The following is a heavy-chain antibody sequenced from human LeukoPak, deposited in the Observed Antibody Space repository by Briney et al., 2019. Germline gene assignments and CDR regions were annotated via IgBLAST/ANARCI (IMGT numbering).Heavy chain of an antibody. Sequence: SETLSLTCTVSGVSISSYYLSWIRQPPGEGLEWVGYIYYSGNTNYNPSLKSRVTISVDTSKNQFPLKLSSVTAADTAVYYCARELTTVPYYFDYWGQGTLVTVSS. CDR3: ARELTTVPYYFDY. CDR1: GVSISSYY. D-gene: IGHD4-17*01. CDR2: IYYSGNT. V-gene: IGHV4-59*01. J-gene: IGHJ4*02.